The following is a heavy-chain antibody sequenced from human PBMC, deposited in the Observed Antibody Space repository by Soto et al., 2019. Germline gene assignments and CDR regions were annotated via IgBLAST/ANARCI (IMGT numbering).Heavy chain of an antibody. J-gene: IGHJ4*02. V-gene: IGHV3-30-3*01. CDR2: ISYDGSNK. D-gene: IGHD4-17*01. CDR3: ARTTVGGDYFDY. Sequence: QVQLVESGGGVVQPGRSLRLSCAASGFTFSSYAMHWVRQAPGKGLEWVAVISYDGSNKYYADSVKGRFTISRDNSNNTLYLQMNSLRAEDTAVYYCARTTVGGDYFDYWGQGTLVTVSS. CDR1: GFTFSSYA.